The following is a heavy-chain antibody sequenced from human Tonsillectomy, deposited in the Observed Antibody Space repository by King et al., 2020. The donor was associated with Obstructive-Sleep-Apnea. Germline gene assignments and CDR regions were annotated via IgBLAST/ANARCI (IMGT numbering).Heavy chain of an antibody. CDR1: GGSISSSIYS. CDR3: ARDDYGDNSRYFDY. Sequence: LQLQESGPGQVKPSETLSLTCTVSGGSISSSIYSWGWIRQPPGKGLEWIGSIYYSGSTSYNPSLKSRVTISLDTSKNQFSLKLSSVTAADTAVYYCARDDYGDNSRYFDYWRQGSLVTVSS. CDR2: IYYSGST. V-gene: IGHV4-39*07. D-gene: IGHD4-23*01. J-gene: IGHJ4*02.